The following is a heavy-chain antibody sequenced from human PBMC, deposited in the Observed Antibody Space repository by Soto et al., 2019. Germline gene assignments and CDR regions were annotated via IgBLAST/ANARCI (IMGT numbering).Heavy chain of an antibody. J-gene: IGHJ4*02. V-gene: IGHV1-69*13. D-gene: IGHD4-17*01. Sequence: ASVKVSCKASGGTFSSYAISWVRQAPGQGLEWMGGIIPIFGTANYAQKFQGRVTITADESTSTAYMELSSLRSEDTAVYYCARGIYGDVYFDYWGQGTLVTVSS. CDR2: IIPIFGTA. CDR1: GGTFSSYA. CDR3: ARGIYGDVYFDY.